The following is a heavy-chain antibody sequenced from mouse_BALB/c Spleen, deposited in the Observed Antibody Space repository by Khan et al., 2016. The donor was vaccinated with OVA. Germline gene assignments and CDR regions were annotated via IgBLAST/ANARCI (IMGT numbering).Heavy chain of an antibody. D-gene: IGHD2-2*01. CDR2: INPSDGDT. Sequence: QVQLQQSGAELVKPGASVKLSCKASGYTFTSYYMYWVKQRPGQGLEWIGEINPSDGDTNFIEKFKSKATLTVDKSSNTAYMQLSSLASEDSAVYYCTRSGYGSFAYWGQGTLVTVSA. V-gene: IGHV1S81*02. CDR3: TRSGYGSFAY. CDR1: GYTFTSYY. J-gene: IGHJ3*01.